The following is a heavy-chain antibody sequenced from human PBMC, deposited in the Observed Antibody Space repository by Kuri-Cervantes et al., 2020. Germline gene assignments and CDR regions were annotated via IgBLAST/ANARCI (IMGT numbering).Heavy chain of an antibody. D-gene: IGHD3-16*01. CDR1: GFTFSDYG. V-gene: IGHV3-33*03. Sequence: GESRKIPCAASGFTFSDYGIHGVLQAPGQGLKRMAVIWFDSSQEYNADSVKGRFTISRDNTQNSLYRQMDSLRVDDTAVYYCVRAISSWGSCWFDSWGQGTVVTVSS. CDR2: IWFDSSQE. J-gene: IGHJ5*01. CDR3: VRAISSWGSCWFDS.